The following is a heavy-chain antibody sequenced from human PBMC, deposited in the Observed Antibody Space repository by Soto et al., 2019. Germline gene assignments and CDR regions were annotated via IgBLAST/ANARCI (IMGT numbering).Heavy chain of an antibody. CDR2: ISDSGGST. Sequence: EVQLLESGGGLVQPGGSLRLSCAASGFTFTSFAMSWVRQAPGKGLEWVSVISDSGGSTYFADSVKGGFTVSRDNSKNTLDLQMNSLRAEDTAVYYCAQTGVAGTEDAFEIWGQGTMVTVSS. V-gene: IGHV3-23*01. J-gene: IGHJ3*02. CDR1: GFTFTSFA. CDR3: AQTGVAGTEDAFEI. D-gene: IGHD6-19*01.